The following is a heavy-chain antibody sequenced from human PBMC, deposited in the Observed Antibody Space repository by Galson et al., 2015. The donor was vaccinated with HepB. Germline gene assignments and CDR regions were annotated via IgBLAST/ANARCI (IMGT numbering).Heavy chain of an antibody. V-gene: IGHV7-4-1*02. J-gene: IGHJ6*02. CDR2: INTNTGNP. Sequence: SVKVSCKASGYTFTSYAMNWVRQAPGQGLEWMGWINTNTGNPTYAQGFTGRFVFSLDTSVSTAYLQISSLKAEDTAVYYCARATTVAGAVLEYGMDVWGQGTTVTVSS. CDR3: ARATTVAGAVLEYGMDV. CDR1: GYTFTSYA. D-gene: IGHD6-19*01.